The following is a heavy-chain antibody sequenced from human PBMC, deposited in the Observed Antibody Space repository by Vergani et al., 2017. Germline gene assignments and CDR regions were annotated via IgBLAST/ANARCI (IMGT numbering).Heavy chain of an antibody. Sequence: QVQLQQWGAGLLKPSETLSLTCAVYGGSFSGYYWSWIRQPPGTGLEWIGEINHSGSTNYNPSLKSRVTISVDTSKNQFSLKLSSVTAADTAVYYCARSRRYSGSYRTSAFDIWGQGTMVTVSS. J-gene: IGHJ3*02. V-gene: IGHV4-34*01. CDR2: INHSGST. CDR3: ARSRRYSGSYRTSAFDI. CDR1: GGSFSGYY. D-gene: IGHD1-26*01.